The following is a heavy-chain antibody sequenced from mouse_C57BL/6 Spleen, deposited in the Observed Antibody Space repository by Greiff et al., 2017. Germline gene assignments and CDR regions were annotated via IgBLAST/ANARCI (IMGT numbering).Heavy chain of an antibody. CDR3: ARTTRYYFDY. CDR2: IDPSDSYT. J-gene: IGHJ2*01. D-gene: IGHD2-12*01. Sequence: VQLQQSGAELVKPGASVKLSCKASGYTFTSYWMQWVKQRPGQGLEWIGEIDPSDSYTNYNQKFKGKATLTVDTSSSTAYMQLSSLTSEDSAVYYCARTTRYYFDYWGQGTTLTVSS. V-gene: IGHV1-50*01. CDR1: GYTFTSYW.